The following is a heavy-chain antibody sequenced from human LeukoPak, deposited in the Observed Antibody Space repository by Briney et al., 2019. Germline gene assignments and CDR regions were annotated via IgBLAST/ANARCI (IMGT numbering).Heavy chain of an antibody. J-gene: IGHJ6*02. D-gene: IGHD6-13*01. CDR2: ISYDGSNK. Sequence: GRSLRLSCAASGFTFSSYAMHWVRQAPGKGLEWVAVISYDGSNKYYADSVKGRFTISRDSSKNTLYLQMNSLRAEDTAVYYCANTGYSSSWYRRGYYYGMDVWGQGTTVTVSS. CDR3: ANTGYSSSWYRRGYYYGMDV. CDR1: GFTFSSYA. V-gene: IGHV3-30*04.